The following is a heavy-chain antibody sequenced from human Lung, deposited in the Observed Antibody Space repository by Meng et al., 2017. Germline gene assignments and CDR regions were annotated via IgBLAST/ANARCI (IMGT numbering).Heavy chain of an antibody. J-gene: IGHJ4*02. D-gene: IGHD6-6*01. CDR1: GFTFSSYA. V-gene: IGHV3-23*01. CDR3: VRRIEYSSSSGY. CDR2: ISGSGGST. Sequence: EVQLLESGGGLVQPWGSPRLSCVAFGFTFSSYAMTWVRQAPGKGLEWVSSISGSGGSTYYADSVRGRFTISRDNSKNTVYLQMNSLRAEDTAIYYCVRRIEYSSSSGYWGQGTLVTVSS.